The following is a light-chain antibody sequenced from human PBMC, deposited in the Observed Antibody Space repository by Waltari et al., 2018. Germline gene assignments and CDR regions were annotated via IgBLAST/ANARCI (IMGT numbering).Light chain of an antibody. CDR2: GKN. CDR1: SLRSYY. Sequence: SSELTPDPAVSVALGQTVRITCQGDSLRSYYESWYQQQPGQAPVLVIYGKNNRPSGIPDRLSGSSSGDTASLSITGAQAEDEADYYSSSRDSRGNRRLVGGGTKLTVL. V-gene: IGLV3-19*01. J-gene: IGLJ2*01. CDR3: SSRDSRGNRRL.